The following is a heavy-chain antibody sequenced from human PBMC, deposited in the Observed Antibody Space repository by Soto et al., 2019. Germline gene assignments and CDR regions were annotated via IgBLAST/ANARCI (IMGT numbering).Heavy chain of an antibody. CDR1: GYTFSNYA. CDR2: IFGSGAPT. CDR3: TREASTWGSAFDL. V-gene: IGHV3-23*01. Sequence: EVQLLESGGGLVQPGGSLRLSCAASGYTFSNYAMSWVRQAPGKGLQWVSTIFGSGAPTHYADSVKGRFAISRDNSNNTLFLQMNSLKDEDTAVYYCTREASTWGSAFDLWGQGTRVAVSS. D-gene: IGHD3-16*01. J-gene: IGHJ3*01.